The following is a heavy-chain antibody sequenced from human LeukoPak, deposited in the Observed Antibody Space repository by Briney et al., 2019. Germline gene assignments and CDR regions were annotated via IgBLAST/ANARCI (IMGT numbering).Heavy chain of an antibody. CDR3: ARDKIEGPTKLDY. CDR1: GFTFSSHW. J-gene: IGHJ4*02. Sequence: GGSLRLSCAASGFTFSSHWMSWVRQAPGKGLEWVASIKEDGSEKYYVDSLKGRFTISRDNAKNSLYLQMNSLRAEDTAVYYCARDKIEGPTKLDYWGQGILVTVSS. V-gene: IGHV3-7*01. D-gene: IGHD1-1*01. CDR2: IKEDGSEK.